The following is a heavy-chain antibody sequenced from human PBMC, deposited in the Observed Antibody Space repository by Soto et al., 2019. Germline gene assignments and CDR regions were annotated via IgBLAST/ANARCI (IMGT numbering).Heavy chain of an antibody. CDR2: ISTSIDAT. J-gene: IGHJ4*02. V-gene: IGHV3-23*01. D-gene: IGHD6-6*01. CDR1: GFAFSNYA. CDR3: ARDRTVAARNFDY. Sequence: GGSLRLSCAASGFAFSNYAMHWVRQAPGKGLEWVSSISTSIDATYYADSVKGRFTISRDDSKNTLYLQMNSLRAEDSAVYYCARDRTVAARNFDYWGQGTQVTVSS.